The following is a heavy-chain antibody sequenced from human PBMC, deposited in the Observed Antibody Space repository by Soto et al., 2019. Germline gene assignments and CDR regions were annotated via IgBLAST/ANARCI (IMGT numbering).Heavy chain of an antibody. CDR1: GFTFSSYA. D-gene: IGHD3-9*01. CDR3: ALYYDILTGHPREYYYYGMDV. CDR2: ISGSGGST. V-gene: IGHV3-23*01. J-gene: IGHJ6*02. Sequence: GSPRLSCAASGFTFSSYAMSWVRQAPGKGLEWVSAISGSGGSTYYADSVKGRFTISRDNSKNTLYLQMNSLRAEDTAVYYCALYYDILTGHPREYYYYGMDVWGQGTTVTVSS.